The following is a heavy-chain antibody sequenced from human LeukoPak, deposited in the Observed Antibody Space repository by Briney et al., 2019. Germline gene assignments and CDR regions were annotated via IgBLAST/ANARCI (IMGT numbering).Heavy chain of an antibody. D-gene: IGHD3-10*01. CDR2: INHSGST. Sequence: SETLSLTCAVYGGSFSGYYWCWIRQPPGKGLEWIGEINHSGSTNYNPSLKSRVTISVDTSKNQFPLKLSSVTAADTAVYYCARLVHVVRGVHYLDYWGQGTLVTVSS. CDR3: ARLVHVVRGVHYLDY. CDR1: GGSFSGYY. J-gene: IGHJ4*02. V-gene: IGHV4-34*01.